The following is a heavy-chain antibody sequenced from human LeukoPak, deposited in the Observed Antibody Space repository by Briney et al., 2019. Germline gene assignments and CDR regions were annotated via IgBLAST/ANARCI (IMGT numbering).Heavy chain of an antibody. CDR2: IYTSGST. J-gene: IGHJ4*02. CDR3: ARGTGIAAAGSGESFDY. V-gene: IGHV4-4*07. D-gene: IGHD6-13*01. CDR1: GGSISSYY. Sequence: NPSETLSLTCTVSGGSISSYYWSWIRQPAGKGLEWIGRIYTSGSTNYNPSLKSRVTMSVDTSKNQFSLKLSSVTAADTAVYYCARGTGIAAAGSGESFDYWGQGTLVTVSS.